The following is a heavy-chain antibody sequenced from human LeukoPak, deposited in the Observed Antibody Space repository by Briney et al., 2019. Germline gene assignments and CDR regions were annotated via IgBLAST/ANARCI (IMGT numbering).Heavy chain of an antibody. CDR1: GGSISSYY. CDR2: IYSSWST. CDR3: ARYCSSTSCPEIFDY. J-gene: IGHJ4*02. D-gene: IGHD2-2*01. V-gene: IGHV4-4*07. Sequence: PSETLSLTCTVSGGSISSYYWSWIRQPAGKGLEWIGRIYSSWSTNYNPSLKSRVTMPVDTYKNQFSLKLSSVTAADTAVYYCARYCSSTSCPEIFDYWGQGTLVTVSS.